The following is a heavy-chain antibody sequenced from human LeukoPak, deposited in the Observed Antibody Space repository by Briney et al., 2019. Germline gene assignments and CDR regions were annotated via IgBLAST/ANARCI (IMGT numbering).Heavy chain of an antibody. CDR2: INHEGGAI. J-gene: IGHJ6*02. D-gene: IGHD1-1*01. Sequence: GGSLRLSCAASGFTFSESWMTWVRQVPGQGLEWVAHINHEGGAIQYVDSVKGRFTISRDNANGSVFLQMNSLRAEDTAIYHCATYINWVAGDVWGQGTTVIVSS. CDR3: ATYINWVAGDV. V-gene: IGHV3-7*01. CDR1: GFTFSESW.